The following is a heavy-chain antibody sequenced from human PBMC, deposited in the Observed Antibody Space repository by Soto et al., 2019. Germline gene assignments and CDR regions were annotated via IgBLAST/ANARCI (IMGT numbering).Heavy chain of an antibody. CDR1: GGTFASYS. Sequence: QEELVQSGAEVKKPGSLVNVSCKASGGTFASYSITWVRQAPGQRLEWMGEIIPLLKTVNYAQKFQGRVTITGDRSTSTVYMALSRLSSDDTAVYYCARDPVDLFGYMDVWGHGTTVTVS. CDR2: IIPLLKTV. D-gene: IGHD6-25*01. J-gene: IGHJ6*02. V-gene: IGHV1-69*06. CDR3: ARDPVDLFGYMDV.